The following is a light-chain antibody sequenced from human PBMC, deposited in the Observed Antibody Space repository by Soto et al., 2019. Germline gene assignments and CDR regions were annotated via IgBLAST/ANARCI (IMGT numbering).Light chain of an antibody. V-gene: IGKV1-27*01. CDR1: QDISNY. Sequence: DIQMTQSPSSLSASVGDRVTITCRASQDISNYLAWYQQKPGKVPKLLIYAASTLQSGVPSRFSGSGSGPEFTLTISSLQPDDFGTYYCQQYNSFAWTFGQGTKVDI. J-gene: IGKJ1*01. CDR3: QQYNSFAWT. CDR2: AAS.